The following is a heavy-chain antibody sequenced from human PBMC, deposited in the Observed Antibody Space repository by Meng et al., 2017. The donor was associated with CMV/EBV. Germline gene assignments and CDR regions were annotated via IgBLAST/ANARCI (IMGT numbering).Heavy chain of an antibody. D-gene: IGHD6-19*01. CDR2: IYSDGST. CDR1: EFTVNSKY. CDR3: STIEVYSSGWTPFRY. Sequence: VGRVGSGGGLVQPGGSLRLSCAASEFTVNSKYMSWIRQTPGKGLEWLSVIYSDGSTYYADSVKGRFIISRDNSRNTVYLQMNSLRVEDTGVYYCSTIEVYSSGWTPFRYWGQGTLVTVSS. V-gene: IGHV3-66*01. J-gene: IGHJ4*02.